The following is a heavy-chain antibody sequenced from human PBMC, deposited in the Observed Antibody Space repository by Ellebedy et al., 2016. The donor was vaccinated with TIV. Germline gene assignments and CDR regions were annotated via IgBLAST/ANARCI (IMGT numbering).Heavy chain of an antibody. CDR2: ILWSGSS. CDR1: SGSITDPDHF. J-gene: IGHJ6*02. D-gene: IGHD3-10*01. V-gene: IGHV4-30-4*01. CDR3: ARAFVPYATFGRPQSYYHIDE. Sequence: SETLSLXXTVSSGSITDPDHFWSCIRQSPGRGLEWIGYILWSGSSYYSPSLRRRVRMSVDTSRHQFSLKMYSMTAADTAVYFCARAFVPYATFGRPQSYYHIDEWGQGNTVIVSS.